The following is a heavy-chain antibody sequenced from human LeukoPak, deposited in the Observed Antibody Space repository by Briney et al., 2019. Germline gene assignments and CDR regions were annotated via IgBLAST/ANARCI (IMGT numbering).Heavy chain of an antibody. Sequence: GGSLRLSCATSGLTFSSYAMSWVRQAPGKGLEWVSGIGASGGSTYYADSVKGRFTISRDNSKNTLYLQMNSLKTEDTAVYYCTTDSSDWLTFDYWGQGTLVTVSS. D-gene: IGHD3-9*01. CDR1: GLTFSSYA. V-gene: IGHV3-23*01. J-gene: IGHJ4*02. CDR2: IGASGGST. CDR3: TTDSSDWLTFDY.